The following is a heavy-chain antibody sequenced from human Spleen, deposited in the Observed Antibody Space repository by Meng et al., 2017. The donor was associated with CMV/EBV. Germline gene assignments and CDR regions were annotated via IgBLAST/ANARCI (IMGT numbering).Heavy chain of an antibody. J-gene: IGHJ6*02. V-gene: IGHV4-34*01. D-gene: IGHD3-3*01. CDR2: INHSGST. CDR3: ARTRMITIFGVAQKNTYYYYYGMDV. Sequence: AGSLRLSCAVYGAFFSGYYWSWIRQPPGKGLEWIGEINHSGSTNYNPSLKSRVTISVDTSKNQFSLKLSSVTAADTAVYYCARTRMITIFGVAQKNTYYYYYGMDVWGQGTTVTVSS. CDR1: GAFFSGYY.